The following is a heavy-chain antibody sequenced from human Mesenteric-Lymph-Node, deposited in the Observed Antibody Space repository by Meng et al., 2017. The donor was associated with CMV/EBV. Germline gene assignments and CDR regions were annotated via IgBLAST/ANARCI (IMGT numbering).Heavy chain of an antibody. V-gene: IGHV1-2*02. CDR3: ARIYCSSTSCYRHYYYGMDV. Sequence: ASVKVSCKASGYTFTGYYMHWVRQAPGQGLEWMGWINPNSGGTNYAQKFQGRVTMTRDTSISTGYMELSRLTSDDTAVYYCARIYCSSTSCYRHYYYGMDVWGQGTTVTVSS. CDR1: GYTFTGYY. CDR2: INPNSGGT. D-gene: IGHD2-2*01. J-gene: IGHJ6*02.